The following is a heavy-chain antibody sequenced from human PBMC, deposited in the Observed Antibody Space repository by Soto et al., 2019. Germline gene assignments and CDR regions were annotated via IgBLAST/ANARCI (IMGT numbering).Heavy chain of an antibody. CDR1: GFTLSSYA. CDR3: VKDRGHLAVTANELIYHY. CDR2: ISYDGSKE. J-gene: IGHJ4*01. Sequence: QVQLVESGGGVVQPGRSLRLSCAASGFTLSSYAMHWVRQARGKGLEWVAIISYDGSKEYYADSVKGRFTISRDNSKNMVYLQMNSLRTEDTAVYHCVKDRGHLAVTANELIYHYWGHETLVTVSS. D-gene: IGHD6-19*01. V-gene: IGHV3-30*18.